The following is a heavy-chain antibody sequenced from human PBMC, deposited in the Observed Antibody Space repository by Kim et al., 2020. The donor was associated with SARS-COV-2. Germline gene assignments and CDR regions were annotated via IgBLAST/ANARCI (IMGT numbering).Heavy chain of an antibody. Sequence: GSTNYNPSLKSRVTISVDTSKNQFSLKLSSVTAADTAVYYCARGWKEVDVWGQGTTVTVSS. J-gene: IGHJ6*02. D-gene: IGHD1-1*01. CDR3: ARGWKEVDV. V-gene: IGHV4-34*01. CDR2: GST.